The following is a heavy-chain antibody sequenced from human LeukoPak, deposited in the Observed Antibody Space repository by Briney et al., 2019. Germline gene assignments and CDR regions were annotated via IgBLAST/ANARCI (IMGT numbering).Heavy chain of an antibody. V-gene: IGHV3-21*01. CDR1: GFTFSSYS. J-gene: IGHJ3*02. CDR3: ARDQDGYSGSPIDAFDT. Sequence: PGGSLRLSCAASGFTFSSYSMNWVRQAPGKGLEWVSSISSSSSYIYYADSVKGRFTISRDNAKNSLYLQMNSLRAEDTAVYYCARDQDGYSGSPIDAFDTWGQGTMVTVSS. CDR2: ISSSSSYI. D-gene: IGHD1-26*01.